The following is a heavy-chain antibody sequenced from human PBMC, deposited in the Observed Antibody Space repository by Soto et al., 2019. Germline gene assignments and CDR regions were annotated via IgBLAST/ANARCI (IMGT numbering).Heavy chain of an antibody. V-gene: IGHV1-46*01. CDR3: AKDSSGYPLD. D-gene: IGHD3-22*01. CDR1: GYTFTSYY. Sequence: QVQLVQSGAEVKKPGASVKVSCKASGYTFTSYYMHWVRQASGQWLEWMGIINPSGGSTSYAQKFQGRVTITKDTSTSTVYRELSILRSEDTAVYYCAKDSSGYPLDWGHGTLVTGSS. CDR2: INPSGGST. J-gene: IGHJ4*01.